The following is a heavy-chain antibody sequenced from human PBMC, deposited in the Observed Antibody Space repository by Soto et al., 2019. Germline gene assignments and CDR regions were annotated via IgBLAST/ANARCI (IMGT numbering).Heavy chain of an antibody. V-gene: IGHV4-59*01. J-gene: IGHJ4*02. CDR2: IYYSGST. Sequence: SETLSLTCTVSGGSISSYYWSWIRQPPGKGLEWIGYIYYSGSTNYNPSLKSRVTISVDTSKNQFSLKLSSVTAADTAVYYCARDNGYSYGYTRDHWGQGALVTVS. CDR3: ARDNGYSYGYTRDH. D-gene: IGHD5-18*01. CDR1: GGSISSYY.